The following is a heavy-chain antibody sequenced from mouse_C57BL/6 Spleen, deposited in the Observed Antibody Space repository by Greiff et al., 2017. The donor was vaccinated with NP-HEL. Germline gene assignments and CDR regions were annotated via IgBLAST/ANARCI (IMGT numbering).Heavy chain of an antibody. CDR1: GFTFSSYA. Sequence: EVKLVESGGGLVKPGGSLKLSCAASGFTFSSYAMSWVRQTPEKRLEWVATISDGGSYTYYPDNVKGRFTISRDNAKNNLYLQMSHLKSEDTAMYYCASPLLLRYPSYWYFDVWGTGTTVTVSS. J-gene: IGHJ1*03. V-gene: IGHV5-4*03. D-gene: IGHD1-1*01. CDR3: ASPLLLRYPSYWYFDV. CDR2: ISDGGSYT.